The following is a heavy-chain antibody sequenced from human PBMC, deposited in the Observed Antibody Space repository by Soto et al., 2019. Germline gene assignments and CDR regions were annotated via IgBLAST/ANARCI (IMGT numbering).Heavy chain of an antibody. Sequence: SETLSLTCTVSGGSISSSSYYWGWIRQPPGKGLEWIGSIYYSGSTYYNPSLKSRVTISVDTSKNQFSLKLSSVTAADTAVYYCARHDSGGYHYPEYFQHWGQGTLVTVSS. CDR2: IYYSGST. D-gene: IGHD1-26*01. J-gene: IGHJ1*01. CDR3: ARHDSGGYHYPEYFQH. V-gene: IGHV4-39*01. CDR1: GGSISSSSYY.